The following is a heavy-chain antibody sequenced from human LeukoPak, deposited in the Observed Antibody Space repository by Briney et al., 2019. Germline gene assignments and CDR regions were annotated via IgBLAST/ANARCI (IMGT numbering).Heavy chain of an antibody. CDR1: GFAFSNFA. J-gene: IGHJ4*02. CDR3: ARGLSGSYSDY. V-gene: IGHV3-30*02. D-gene: IGHD1-26*01. CDR2: IRYDESKK. Sequence: PGGSLRLSCAASGFAFSNFAMHWVRQAPGKGLEWVAFIRYDESKKYYADSVKGRFTISRDNSKNTLSLQMNSLRAEDTAVYYCARGLSGSYSDYWGQGTLVTVSS.